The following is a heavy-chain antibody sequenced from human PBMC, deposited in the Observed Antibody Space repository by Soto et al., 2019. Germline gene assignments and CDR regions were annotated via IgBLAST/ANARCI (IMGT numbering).Heavy chain of an antibody. CDR2: ISTTSTYI. V-gene: IGHV3-21*01. D-gene: IGHD1-26*01. Sequence: GGSLRLSCAGSGFIFSGYSMNWVRQAPGKGLEWVSSISTTSTYIYYADSVKGRFTVSRDNAKNSLYLQMTGLRPEDTAMYYCARDGIVGTTDFFDYWGQGTLVTVSS. CDR1: GFIFSGYS. CDR3: ARDGIVGTTDFFDY. J-gene: IGHJ4*02.